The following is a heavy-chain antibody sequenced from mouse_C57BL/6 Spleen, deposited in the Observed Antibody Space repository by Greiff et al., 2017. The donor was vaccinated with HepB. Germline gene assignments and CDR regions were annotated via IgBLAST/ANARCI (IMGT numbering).Heavy chain of an antibody. J-gene: IGHJ2*01. Sequence: QVQLQQSGAELVKPGASVKLSCKASGYTFTSYWMHWVKQRPGQGLEWIGMIRPNSGSTNYNEKFKSKATLTVDKSSSTAYMQLSSLASEDSAVYYCARSVVEGDFDYWGQGTTLTVSS. CDR3: ARSVVEGDFDY. CDR2: IRPNSGST. D-gene: IGHD1-1*01. V-gene: IGHV1-64*01. CDR1: GYTFTSYW.